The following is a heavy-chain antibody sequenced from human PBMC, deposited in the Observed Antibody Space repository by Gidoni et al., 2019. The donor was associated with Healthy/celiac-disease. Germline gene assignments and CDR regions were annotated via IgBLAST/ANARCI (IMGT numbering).Heavy chain of an antibody. Sequence: EVQLVESGGGFIQPGGSLRLSCAATGFTVSSNYMSWVRQAPGKGLEWVSVIYSGCSTYYADSVKGRFTISRDNSKNTLYLQMNSLRAEDTAVYYCAREVTAERRLDAFDIWGQGTMVTVSS. D-gene: IGHD2-21*02. J-gene: IGHJ3*02. CDR1: GFTVSSNY. V-gene: IGHV3-53*01. CDR2: IYSGCST. CDR3: AREVTAERRLDAFDI.